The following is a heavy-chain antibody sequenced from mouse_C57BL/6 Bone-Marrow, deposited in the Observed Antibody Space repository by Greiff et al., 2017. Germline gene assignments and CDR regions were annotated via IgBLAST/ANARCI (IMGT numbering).Heavy chain of an antibody. Sequence: QVQLQQSGAELARPGASVKLSCKASGYTFTSYGRSWVKQRTGQGLEWIGEIYPRSGNTYYNEKFKGKATLTADKSSSTAYMELRSLTSEDSAVYFCARGGDDYDGLDYWGQGTTLTVSS. V-gene: IGHV1-81*01. CDR3: ARGGDDYDGLDY. CDR1: GYTFTSYG. CDR2: IYPRSGNT. D-gene: IGHD2-4*01. J-gene: IGHJ2*01.